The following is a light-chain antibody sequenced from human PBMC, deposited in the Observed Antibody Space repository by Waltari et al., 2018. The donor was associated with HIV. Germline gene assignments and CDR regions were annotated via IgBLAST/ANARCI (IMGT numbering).Light chain of an antibody. CDR2: DVI. V-gene: IGLV2-11*01. Sequence: QSALTQPRSVSGSPGQSVTISCTGTSSDVGGFNYVSWYQQYPGRAPKLLIYDVIKRPSGVPDRFSGSKSGTSASLAISGLRSEDEADYYCAAWNDSLSGYVFGTGTKVTV. CDR1: SSDVGGFNY. J-gene: IGLJ1*01. CDR3: AAWNDSLSGYV.